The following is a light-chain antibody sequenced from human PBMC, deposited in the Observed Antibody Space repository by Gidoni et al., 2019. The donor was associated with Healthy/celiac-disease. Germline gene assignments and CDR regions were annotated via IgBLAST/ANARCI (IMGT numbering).Light chain of an antibody. CDR1: KLGDKY. V-gene: IGLV3-1*01. CDR3: QAWDSSVV. Sequence: SYELTQPPSVSVSPGQTASITCSGDKLGDKYACWYQQKPGQSPVLCIYQDSKRPSGIPARFSGSNSGNTATLTISGTQAMDEADYYCQAWDSSVVFGGGTKLTVL. CDR2: QDS. J-gene: IGLJ2*01.